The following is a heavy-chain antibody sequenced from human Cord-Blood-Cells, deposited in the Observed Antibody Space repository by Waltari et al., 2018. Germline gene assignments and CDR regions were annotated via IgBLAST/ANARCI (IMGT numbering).Heavy chain of an antibody. CDR3: AKGRGTGITPLLD. D-gene: IGHD1-26*01. J-gene: IGHJ4*02. CDR1: GFTFSSSG. Sequence: QVQLVESGGGVVQPGGSLRLSCAASGFTFSSSGMHWVRQAPGKGLEWVAFIRYDGSNKYYADSVKGRFTISRDNSKNTLYLQMNSLRAEDTAVYYCAKGRGTGITPLLDWGQGTLVTVSS. CDR2: IRYDGSNK. V-gene: IGHV3-30*02.